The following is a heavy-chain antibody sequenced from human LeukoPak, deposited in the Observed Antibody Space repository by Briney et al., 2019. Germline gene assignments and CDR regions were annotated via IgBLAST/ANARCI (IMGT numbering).Heavy chain of an antibody. J-gene: IGHJ5*02. V-gene: IGHV1-18*01. CDR2: ISAYNGDT. Sequence: ASVKVSCKASGYTFNSYGISWVRQAPGQGLEWVGWISAYNGDTKYVQKLQGRVTMTTDTSTTTAYMELRSLRSDDTAVYYCARGFSSSWYEEGLDPWGQGTLVTVSS. D-gene: IGHD6-13*01. CDR1: GYTFNSYG. CDR3: ARGFSSSWYEEGLDP.